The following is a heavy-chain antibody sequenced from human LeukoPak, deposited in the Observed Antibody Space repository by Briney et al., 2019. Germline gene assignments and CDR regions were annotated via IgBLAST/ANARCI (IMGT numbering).Heavy chain of an antibody. V-gene: IGHV4-4*07. CDR1: GGSISSNY. CDR3: ARDGAYSSGPLDY. J-gene: IGHJ4*02. D-gene: IGHD6-19*01. CDR2: IYTSGST. Sequence: SETLPLTCTVSGGSISSNYLSLIRQPAGKGLEWIGRIYTSGSTNYNPSLKSRVTMSVDTSKNQFSLKLSSVTAADTAVYYCARDGAYSSGPLDYWGQGTLVTVSS.